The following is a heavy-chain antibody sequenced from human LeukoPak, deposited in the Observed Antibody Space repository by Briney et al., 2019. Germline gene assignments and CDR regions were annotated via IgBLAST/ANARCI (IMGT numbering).Heavy chain of an antibody. Sequence: SETLSLPCTVSGGPIRGYYWSWFRQPPGKGLEGIGYIYNSGSTNYNPSLKSRVTMSGDTSKNQFSLKLSSVTAADTAVYYCALSRGGYYDSRSPSWAFDIWGQGTMVTVSS. J-gene: IGHJ3*02. CDR3: ALSRGGYYDSRSPSWAFDI. D-gene: IGHD3-22*01. CDR2: IYNSGST. V-gene: IGHV4-59*01. CDR1: GGPIRGYY.